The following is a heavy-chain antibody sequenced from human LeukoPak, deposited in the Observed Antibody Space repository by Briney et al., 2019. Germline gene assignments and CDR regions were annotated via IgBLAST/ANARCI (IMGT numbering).Heavy chain of an antibody. CDR2: IYYSGST. J-gene: IGHJ6*03. CDR1: GGSISSYY. CDR3: ARLSGYFDWLLYYYYYMDV. D-gene: IGHD3-9*01. V-gene: IGHV4-59*01. Sequence: SETLSLTCTVSGGSISSYYWSWIRQPPGKGLEWIGYIYYSGSTNYNPSLKSRVTISVDTSKNQFSLKLSSVTAADTAVYYCARLSGYFDWLLYYYYYMDVWGKGTTVTVSS.